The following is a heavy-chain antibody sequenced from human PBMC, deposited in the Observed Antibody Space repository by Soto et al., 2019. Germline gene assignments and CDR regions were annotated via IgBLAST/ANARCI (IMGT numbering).Heavy chain of an antibody. Sequence: QITLKESGPTLVKPTQTLTLTCTFSGFSLSTSGVGVGWIRQPPGKALEWLALIYWDDDKRYSPSLKSRLTTXKXTXXNQVVLTMTNMDPVDTATYYCAHRPHRSLIPSFDYWGQGTLVTVSS. V-gene: IGHV2-5*02. CDR2: IYWDDDK. CDR3: AHRPHRSLIPSFDY. J-gene: IGHJ4*02. CDR1: GFSLSTSGVG.